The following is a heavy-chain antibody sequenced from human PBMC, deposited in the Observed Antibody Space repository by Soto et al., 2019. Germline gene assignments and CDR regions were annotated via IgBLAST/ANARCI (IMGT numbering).Heavy chain of an antibody. CDR2: ISSEGNSK. CDR1: GFNFSSFD. J-gene: IGHJ2*01. Sequence: QVKLVESGGGVVQPGRSLRLSCAASGFNFSSFDMHWVRQSPGKGLEWVAFISSEGNSKFYSDSLEGRLTISRDNSKSTLFLQLANVRPEDTSTYHCAKAAWCNGQSCYWYCDLWGRGTLVTVSS. CDR3: AKAAWCNGQSCYWYCDL. V-gene: IGHV3-30*18. D-gene: IGHD2-8*01.